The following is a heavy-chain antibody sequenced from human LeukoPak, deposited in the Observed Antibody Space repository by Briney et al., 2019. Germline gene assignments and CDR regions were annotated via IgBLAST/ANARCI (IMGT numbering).Heavy chain of an antibody. CDR2: ISSSSSYK. CDR3: ARDENSFDM. D-gene: IGHD2/OR15-2a*01. Sequence: GGSLRLSCAASGFMFSSYGMNWVRQAPGKGLEWVSFISSSSSYKYYVDSLRGRFTIPRDNSKNSLYLQMNSLRAEDTAVYYCARDENSFDMWGQGTMVTVSS. CDR1: GFMFSSYG. V-gene: IGHV3-21*01. J-gene: IGHJ3*02.